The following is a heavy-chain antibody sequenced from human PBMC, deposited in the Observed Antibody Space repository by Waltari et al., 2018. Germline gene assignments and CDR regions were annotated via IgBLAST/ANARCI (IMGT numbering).Heavy chain of an antibody. CDR2: IKEDGTEE. V-gene: IGHV3-7*04. Sequence: EVQLVESGGGLVQPGGSLRLSCTASGFTFVNYWRGWVRQAPGKGLQWVAYIKEDGTEESYLDSLKGRFTISRDDAKNSLHLQMNSLRVEDTAIYYCARVSKGIHFDYWGQGTLVTVSS. CDR3: ARVSKGIHFDY. CDR1: GFTFVNYW. J-gene: IGHJ4*02.